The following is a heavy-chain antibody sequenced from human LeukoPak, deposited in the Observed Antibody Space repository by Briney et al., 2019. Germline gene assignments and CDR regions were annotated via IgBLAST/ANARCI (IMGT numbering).Heavy chain of an antibody. Sequence: GGSLRLSCAASGFTFSSYSMNWVRQAPGKGLEWVSSISSSSSYIYYADSVKGRFTISRDNAKNSLYLQMNSLRAEDTAVYYCARVWHSSSWYGGYYYMDVWGKGTTVTVSS. CDR1: GFTFSSYS. D-gene: IGHD6-13*01. J-gene: IGHJ6*03. V-gene: IGHV3-21*01. CDR3: ARVWHSSSWYGGYYYMDV. CDR2: ISSSSSYI.